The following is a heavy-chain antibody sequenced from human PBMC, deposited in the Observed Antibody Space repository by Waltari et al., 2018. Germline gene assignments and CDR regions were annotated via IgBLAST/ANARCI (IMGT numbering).Heavy chain of an antibody. D-gene: IGHD3-9*01. CDR2: IFTSGST. Sequence: QVQLQESGPRLVRPSQTLSLPCPVSGASISSGSVYWTCIRQPAGKGLEWVGHIFTSGSTKYNPSLKSRVSVSLDTSENQFSLRLSSVTAADTAVYYCARDEARYYDIMTGGGYYGLDVWGQGTTVTVSS. V-gene: IGHV4-61*02. CDR1: GASISSGSVY. CDR3: ARDEARYYDIMTGGGYYGLDV. J-gene: IGHJ6*02.